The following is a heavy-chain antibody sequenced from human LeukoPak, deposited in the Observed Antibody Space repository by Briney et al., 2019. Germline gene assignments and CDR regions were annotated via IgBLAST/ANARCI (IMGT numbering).Heavy chain of an antibody. D-gene: IGHD3-10*01. CDR1: GFTFGSYS. CDR2: ISSSSSYI. V-gene: IGHV3-21*01. CDR3: ARVQYYYGSGSYSADY. Sequence: KPGGSLRLSCAASGFTFGSYSMNWVRQAPGKGLEWVSSISSSSSYIYYADSVKGRFTISRDNAKNSLYLQMNSLRAEDTAVYYCARVQYYYGSGSYSADYWGQGTLVTVSS. J-gene: IGHJ4*02.